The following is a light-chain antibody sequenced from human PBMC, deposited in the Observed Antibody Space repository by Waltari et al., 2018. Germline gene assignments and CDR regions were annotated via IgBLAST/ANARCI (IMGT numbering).Light chain of an antibody. CDR1: ERVSNS. CDR3: QQRSKWPLT. CDR2: DAS. Sequence: EIVLTQSPGTVSLSPGERATLSCRASERVSNSLAWYEQKPGQAPRLLIYDASNRATGIPARFSGSGSGTDFTLTISSLEPEDFAVYYCQQRSKWPLTFGGGTKVEIK. V-gene: IGKV3-11*01. J-gene: IGKJ4*01.